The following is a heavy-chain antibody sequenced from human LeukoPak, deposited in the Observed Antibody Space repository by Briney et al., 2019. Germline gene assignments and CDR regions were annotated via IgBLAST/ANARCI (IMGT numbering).Heavy chain of an antibody. Sequence: KPGGSLRLSCAASGFTFNTYSMNWVRQAPGKGLEWVSYISSSDTYTNYADSVKGRFTISRDNAKNSLYLQMNSLRAEDTAVYYCARGPYSSGSSADYWGQGTLVTVSS. CDR1: GFTFNTYS. CDR3: ARGPYSSGSSADY. D-gene: IGHD6-19*01. J-gene: IGHJ4*02. V-gene: IGHV3-21*05. CDR2: ISSSDTYT.